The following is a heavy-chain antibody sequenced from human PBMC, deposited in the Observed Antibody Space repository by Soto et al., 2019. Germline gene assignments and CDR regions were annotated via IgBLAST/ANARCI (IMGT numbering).Heavy chain of an antibody. Sequence: SETLSLTCTVSGGSVSSGSYYWSWIRQPPGKGLEWIGYIYYSGSTNYNPSLKSRVTISVDTSKNQFSLKLSSLTAADTAVYYCAREVITMVRGVDQTVDYWGQGTLVTVSS. CDR1: GGSVSSGSYY. J-gene: IGHJ4*02. CDR2: IYYSGST. V-gene: IGHV4-61*01. D-gene: IGHD3-10*01. CDR3: AREVITMVRGVDQTVDY.